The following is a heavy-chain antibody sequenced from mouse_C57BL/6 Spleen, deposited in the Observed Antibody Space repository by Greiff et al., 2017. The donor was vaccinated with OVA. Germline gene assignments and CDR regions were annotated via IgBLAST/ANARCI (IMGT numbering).Heavy chain of an antibody. V-gene: IGHV14-1*01. Sequence: DVKLQESGAELVRPGASVKLSCTASGFNIKDYYMHWVKQRPEQGLEWIGRIDPEDGDTEYAPKFQGKATMTADTSSNTAYLQLSSLTSEDTAVYYCTTSITTVVPHFDYWGQGTTLTVSS. CDR1: GFNIKDYY. CDR2: IDPEDGDT. CDR3: TTSITTVVPHFDY. J-gene: IGHJ2*01. D-gene: IGHD1-1*01.